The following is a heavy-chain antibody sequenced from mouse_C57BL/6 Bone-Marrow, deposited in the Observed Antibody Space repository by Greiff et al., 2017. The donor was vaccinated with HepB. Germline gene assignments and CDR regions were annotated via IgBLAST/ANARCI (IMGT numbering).Heavy chain of an antibody. V-gene: IGHV8-8*01. CDR1: GFSLSTFGMG. CDR3: ALIESGTTAYYAMDY. Sequence: QVTLKVCGPGILQPSQTLSLTCSFSGFSLSTFGMGVGWIRKPSGKGLEWLAHIWWDDDKYYNPALKSRLTISKDTSKNQVFLKIANVDTADTATYYCALIESGTTAYYAMDYWGQGTSVTVSS. D-gene: IGHD1-2*01. CDR2: IWWDDDK. J-gene: IGHJ4*01.